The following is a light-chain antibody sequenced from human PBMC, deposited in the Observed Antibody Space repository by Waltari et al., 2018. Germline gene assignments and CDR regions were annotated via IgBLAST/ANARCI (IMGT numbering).Light chain of an antibody. V-gene: IGLV8-61*01. J-gene: IGLJ3*02. CDR1: FGSLSTTSH. CDR2: KAN. CDR3: ALYMGSGIWV. Sequence: QTVVTQEPSLSVSPGGTVTLTCAFSFGSLSTTSHATWYQQTPGQAPRALVYKANARAAGVPERFAGSSLGNAAALTFTGAQADDEADYYCALYMGSGIWVFGGGTRLTVL.